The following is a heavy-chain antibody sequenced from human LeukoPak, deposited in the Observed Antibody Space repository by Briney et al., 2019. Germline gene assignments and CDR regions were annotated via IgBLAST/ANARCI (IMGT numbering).Heavy chain of an antibody. Sequence: ASVKVSCKASGYTFTSYYMHWVRQAPGQGLEWMGIINPSGGSTSYAQKFQGRVTMTRDTSTSTVYMELSSLRSEDTAVYYCAGHLGYCSGDSCYSKNAFDIWGQGTMVTVSS. D-gene: IGHD2-15*01. CDR3: AGHLGYCSGDSCYSKNAFDI. CDR1: GYTFTSYY. CDR2: INPSGGST. J-gene: IGHJ3*02. V-gene: IGHV1-46*01.